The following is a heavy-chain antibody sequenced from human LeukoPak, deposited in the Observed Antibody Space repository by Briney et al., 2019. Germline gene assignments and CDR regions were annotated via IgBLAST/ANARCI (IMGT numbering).Heavy chain of an antibody. CDR1: GFTVSSNY. CDR3: AKDDDWGRFNH. V-gene: IGHV3-66*01. D-gene: IGHD3-16*01. Sequence: QSGGSLRLSCAASGFTVSSNYMSWVRQAPGKGLEWVSVIYSGGSTYYADSVKGRFTISRDNFKNTVSLQLNSLRAEDTAMYYCAKDDDWGRFNHWGQGTLVTVSS. J-gene: IGHJ1*01. CDR2: IYSGGST.